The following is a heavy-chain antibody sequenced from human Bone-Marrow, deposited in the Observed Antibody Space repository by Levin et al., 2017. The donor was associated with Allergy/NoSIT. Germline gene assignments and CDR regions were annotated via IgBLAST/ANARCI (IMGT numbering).Heavy chain of an antibody. CDR3: ASGGFWYDFVTGHSERGYSAY. CDR1: GILFSSYS. D-gene: IGHD3-9*01. CDR2: ISSSSRTI. V-gene: IGHV3-48*01. Sequence: PGRSLRLSCAASGILFSSYSMNWVRQAPGKGLEWISYISSSSRTIYYADSVKGRFSISRDNAKNSLYLQLNSLRAEDTAVYYCASGGFWYDFVTGHSERGYSAYWGQGTVVTVSS. J-gene: IGHJ4*02.